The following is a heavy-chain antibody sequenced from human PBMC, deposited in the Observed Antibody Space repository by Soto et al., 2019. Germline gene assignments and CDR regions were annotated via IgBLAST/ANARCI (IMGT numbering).Heavy chain of an antibody. Sequence: QVQLQQWGAGLLKPSETLSLTCAVYGGSFSGYQWSWIRQTPGKGLEWIGEINDSGNINYNPSLKRRVTMLVDTAKKQFSLKRSSVTAANTAVYSCARGLILWFGELPGRGGYYYCMDVWGKGTTVTVSS. CDR3: ARGLILWFGELPGRGGYYYCMDV. CDR1: GGSFSGYQ. V-gene: IGHV4-34*01. CDR2: INDSGNI. J-gene: IGHJ6*03. D-gene: IGHD3-10*01.